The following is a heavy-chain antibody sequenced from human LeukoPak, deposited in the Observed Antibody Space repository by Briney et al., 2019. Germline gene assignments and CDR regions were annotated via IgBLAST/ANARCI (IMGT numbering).Heavy chain of an antibody. CDR2: IRNDGSTK. V-gene: IGHV3-30*02. CDR1: GFTFSNYG. Sequence: GGSLRLSCAASGFTFSNYGMHWVRQAPGKGLEWVAFIRNDGSTKYYVDSVKGRFTISRDNSKNTLYLQMNSLRAEDTAVYYCARDKDAYYDFWRGYSYYFAYWGQGSLVTVSS. D-gene: IGHD3-3*01. CDR3: ARDKDAYYDFWRGYSYYFAY. J-gene: IGHJ4*02.